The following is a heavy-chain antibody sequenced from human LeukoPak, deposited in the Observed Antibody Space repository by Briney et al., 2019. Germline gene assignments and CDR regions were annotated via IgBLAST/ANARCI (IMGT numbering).Heavy chain of an antibody. Sequence: GGSLRLSCAASGFTFSNFPMTWIRQAPGKGLEWVSTFSGRTTNTYYADSVKGRFTISRHNSENTLYLHMNSLRAEDTAVYYCAKGMLVATTNFDYWGQGALVTVSS. CDR2: FSGRTTNT. J-gene: IGHJ4*02. V-gene: IGHV3-23*01. CDR1: GFTFSNFP. D-gene: IGHD5-24*01. CDR3: AKGMLVATTNFDY.